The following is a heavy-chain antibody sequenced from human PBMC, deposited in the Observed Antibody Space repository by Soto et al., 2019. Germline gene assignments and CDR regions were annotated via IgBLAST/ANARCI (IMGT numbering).Heavy chain of an antibody. D-gene: IGHD6-6*01. CDR3: ARTRSFTLGFYYDGMDV. CDR2: IYPGDSDT. V-gene: IGHV5-51*01. J-gene: IGHJ6*02. CDR1: GYSFASYW. Sequence: PVESLKISCQGSGYSFASYWICWVLQMPGKDLEWMGIIYPGDSDTRYSPSFQGQVTISADKSLRTAYLQWTSLKASDTALYYCARTRSFTLGFYYDGMDVWGQGTTVTVSS.